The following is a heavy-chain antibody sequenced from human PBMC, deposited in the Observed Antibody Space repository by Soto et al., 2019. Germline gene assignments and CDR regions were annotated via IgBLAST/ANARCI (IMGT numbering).Heavy chain of an antibody. D-gene: IGHD2-15*01. V-gene: IGHV1-69*01. CDR3: ARGPDLPDSEIYCSGTSCYSGYFDY. CDR2: IIPIFGTA. J-gene: IGHJ4*02. Sequence: QVQLVQSGAEVKKPGSSVKVSCKASGGTFSRYALSWVRQAPGQGLEWMGGIIPIFGTANYAQKFQDRVTITADESTSTAYMELSSLRSEDTAVYYCARGPDLPDSEIYCSGTSCYSGYFDYWGQGTLVTVSS. CDR1: GGTFSRYA.